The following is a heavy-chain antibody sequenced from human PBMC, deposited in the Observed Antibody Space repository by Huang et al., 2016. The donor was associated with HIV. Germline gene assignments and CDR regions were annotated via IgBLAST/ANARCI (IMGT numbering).Heavy chain of an antibody. V-gene: IGHV3-23*01. Sequence: EAQLSESGGGLVKPGGSLRLSCAASGITFSSYAMNWVRQAPGKGLEWVSASSGSGGHTHYADSVKGRFTISRDNSKKTLYLDMKSLRAEDTAVYYCAKGQFANYYYYYMDVWGKGTTVIVSS. D-gene: IGHD3-10*01. J-gene: IGHJ6*03. CDR1: GITFSSYA. CDR2: SSGSGGHT. CDR3: AKGQFANYYYYYMDV.